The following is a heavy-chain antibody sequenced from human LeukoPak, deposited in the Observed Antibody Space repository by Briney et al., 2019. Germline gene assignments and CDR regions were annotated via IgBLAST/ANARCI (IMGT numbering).Heavy chain of an antibody. Sequence: ASVKLSCKSSGYTFNIYYIHWVRQAPGQGLEWMGLINPGSGDTTYAQNLQGRVTMTRDTSTSTVYMELSNLISEDTAVYYCARGPRGQRFDYWGQGTLVTVSS. CDR3: ARGPRGQRFDY. D-gene: IGHD6-25*01. J-gene: IGHJ4*02. CDR1: GYTFNIYY. CDR2: INPGSGDT. V-gene: IGHV1-46*02.